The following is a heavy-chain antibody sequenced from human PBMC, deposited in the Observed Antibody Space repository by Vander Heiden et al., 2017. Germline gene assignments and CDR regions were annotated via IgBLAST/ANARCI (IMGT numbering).Heavy chain of an antibody. D-gene: IGHD2-21*01. CDR2: IWYDGSNK. J-gene: IGHJ4*02. Sequence: SSYGMHWVRQAPGKGLEWVAVIWYDGSNKYYADAVKGRFTISRDNSKNTLYLQMNSLRAEDTAVYYCARDRRRGESGTFYWGQGTLVTVCS. CDR1: SSYG. V-gene: IGHV3-33*01. CDR3: ARDRRRGESGTFY.